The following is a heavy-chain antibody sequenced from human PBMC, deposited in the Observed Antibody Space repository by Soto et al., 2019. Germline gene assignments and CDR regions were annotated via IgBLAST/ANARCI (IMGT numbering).Heavy chain of an antibody. CDR2: MSAYNGNT. V-gene: IGHV1-18*01. CDR1: GYTFTSYG. Sequence: QVQLVQSGAEVKKPGASVKVSCKASGYTFTSYGISWVRQAPGQGLEWMGWMSAYNGNTNYAQKLQGRVTVTPDTSTSTAYLELRRLRSDDTSVYYRARDLGFRSDYWGQGTRVSVSS. D-gene: IGHD3-10*01. J-gene: IGHJ4*02. CDR3: ARDLGFRSDY.